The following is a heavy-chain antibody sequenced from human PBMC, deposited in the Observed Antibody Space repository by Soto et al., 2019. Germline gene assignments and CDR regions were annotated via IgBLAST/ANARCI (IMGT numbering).Heavy chain of an antibody. D-gene: IGHD2-15*01. CDR3: ARSHGYCSGGSCYGGMDV. CDR1: GFTFSSYG. CDR2: IWYDGSNK. J-gene: IGHJ6*02. V-gene: IGHV3-33*01. Sequence: RLSCAASGFTFSSYGMHWVRQAPGKGLEWVAVIWYDGSNKYYADSVKGRFTISRDNSKNTLYLQMNSLRAEDTAVYYCARSHGYCSGGSCYGGMDVWGQGTTVTVSS.